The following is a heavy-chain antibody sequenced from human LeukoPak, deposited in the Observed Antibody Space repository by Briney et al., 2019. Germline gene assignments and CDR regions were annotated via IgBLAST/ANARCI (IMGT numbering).Heavy chain of an antibody. CDR1: GYTFTSYD. CDR3: ARGHTAAAGTSYWFDP. J-gene: IGHJ5*02. D-gene: IGHD6-13*01. V-gene: IGHV1-8*01. Sequence: GASVKVSCKASGYTFTSYDINWVRQATGQGLEWMGWMNPNSGNTGYAQNFQGRVTMTKNTSISTAYMELSSLGSDDTALYYCARGHTAAAGTSYWFDPWGKGTLVTVSS. CDR2: MNPNSGNT.